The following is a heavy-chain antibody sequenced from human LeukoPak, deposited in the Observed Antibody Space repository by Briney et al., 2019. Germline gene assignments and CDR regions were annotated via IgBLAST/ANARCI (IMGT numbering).Heavy chain of an antibody. Sequence: PGGSLRLSCAVSGFTFSTYWMSWVRQAPGKGLEWVANIKKDGSEKYYVDSVKGRFTIARDNTKNSLYLQMNSLRAEDTAVYYCTRDRPDSSSWCVGGYYFDYWGQGTLVTVSS. CDR2: IKKDGSEK. V-gene: IGHV3-7*04. D-gene: IGHD6-13*01. CDR1: GFTFSTYW. J-gene: IGHJ4*02. CDR3: TRDRPDSSSWCVGGYYFDY.